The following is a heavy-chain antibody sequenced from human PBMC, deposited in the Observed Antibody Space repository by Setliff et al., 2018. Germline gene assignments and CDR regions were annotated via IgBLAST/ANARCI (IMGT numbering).Heavy chain of an antibody. Sequence: SETLSLTCTVSGGSISSHYWSWIRQPPGKGLEWMGYIYYSGSTYYNPSLMSRVTISVDTSKNQFSLKLSSVTAADAAVYYCAREVGYYDSSGYPDVWGKGTTVTVSS. CDR3: AREVGYYDSSGYPDV. CDR1: GGSISSHY. D-gene: IGHD3-22*01. V-gene: IGHV4-59*11. J-gene: IGHJ6*04. CDR2: IYYSGST.